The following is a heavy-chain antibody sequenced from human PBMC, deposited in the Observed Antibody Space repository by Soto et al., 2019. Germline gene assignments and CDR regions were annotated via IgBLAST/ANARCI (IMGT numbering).Heavy chain of an antibody. J-gene: IGHJ4*02. CDR1: GFTFSSYG. Sequence: SLRLSCAASGFTFSSYGMHWVRQAPGKGLEWVAVIWYDGSNKYYADSVKGRFTISRDNSKNTLYLQMNSLRAEDTAVYYCARDYGSGSYFIDYWGQGTLVTVSS. D-gene: IGHD3-10*01. CDR2: IWYDGSNK. CDR3: ARDYGSGSYFIDY. V-gene: IGHV3-33*01.